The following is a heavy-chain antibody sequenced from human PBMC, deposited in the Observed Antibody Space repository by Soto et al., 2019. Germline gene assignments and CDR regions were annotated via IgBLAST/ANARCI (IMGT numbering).Heavy chain of an antibody. CDR2: IYYSGST. D-gene: IGHD3-10*01. Sequence: SETLSLTCTVSGGSISSSSYYWGWIRQPPGKGLEWIGSIYYSGSTYYNPSLKSRVTISVDTSKNQFSLKLSSVTAADTAVYYCARGVRGVLPDAFDIWGQGTMVTVSS. V-gene: IGHV4-39*01. CDR1: GGSISSSSYY. J-gene: IGHJ3*02. CDR3: ARGVRGVLPDAFDI.